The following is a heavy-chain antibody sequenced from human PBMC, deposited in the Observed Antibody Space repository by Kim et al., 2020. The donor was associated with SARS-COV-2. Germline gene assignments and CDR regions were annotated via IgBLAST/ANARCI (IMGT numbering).Heavy chain of an antibody. CDR1: GFTFSSYS. V-gene: IGHV3-21*01. CDR2: ISSSSSYI. Sequence: GGSLRLSCAASGFTFSSYSMNWVRQAPGKGLEWVSSISSSSSYIYYADSVKGRFTISRDNAKNSLYLQMNSLRAEDTAVYYCARDREDIVVVPAATLEGWFDPWGQGTLVTVSS. J-gene: IGHJ5*02. D-gene: IGHD2-2*01. CDR3: ARDREDIVVVPAATLEGWFDP.